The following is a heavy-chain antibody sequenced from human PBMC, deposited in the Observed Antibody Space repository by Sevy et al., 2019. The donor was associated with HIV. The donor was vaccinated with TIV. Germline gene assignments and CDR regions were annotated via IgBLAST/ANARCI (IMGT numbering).Heavy chain of an antibody. J-gene: IGHJ4*02. V-gene: IGHV1-69*13. CDR2: SLPIFGTA. CDR1: GGTVSSYA. CDR3: ARWGGGYSSGWSRFDY. Sequence: ASVKVSCKASGGTVSSYAISWVRQAPGQGLEWMGGSLPIFGTANYAQKFQGRVTITADESTSTAYMELSSLRSEDTAVYYCARWGGGYSSGWSRFDYWGQGTLVTVSS. D-gene: IGHD6-19*01.